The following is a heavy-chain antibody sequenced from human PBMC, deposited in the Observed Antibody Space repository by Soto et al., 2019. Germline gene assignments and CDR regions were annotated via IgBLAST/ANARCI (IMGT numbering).Heavy chain of an antibody. CDR1: GYTFTGYY. CDR2: INPNSGGT. D-gene: IGHD6-19*01. Sequence: ASVKVSCKASGYTFTGYYMHWVRQAPGQGLEWMGWINPNSGGTNYAQKFQGWVTMTRDTSISTAYMELSRLRSDDTAVYYCARARRPVAGSDWFDPWRRGTLVTVSS. CDR3: ARARRPVAGSDWFDP. V-gene: IGHV1-2*04. J-gene: IGHJ5*02.